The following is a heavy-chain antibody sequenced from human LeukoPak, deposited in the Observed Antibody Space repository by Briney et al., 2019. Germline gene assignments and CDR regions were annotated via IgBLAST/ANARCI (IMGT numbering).Heavy chain of an antibody. V-gene: IGHV1-46*01. CDR3: ARGLHIRLYDSRGYFDY. D-gene: IGHD3-22*01. Sequence: ASVTVSCTASGYTFTRYYMYWVRQAPGQGLEWMGVINPSGGTTNYAQKFQGRVTMTRDTSTSTVYMELSSLRSEDTAVYYCARGLHIRLYDSRGYFDYWGQGTVVTVSS. CDR2: INPSGGTT. CDR1: GYTFTRYY. J-gene: IGHJ4*02.